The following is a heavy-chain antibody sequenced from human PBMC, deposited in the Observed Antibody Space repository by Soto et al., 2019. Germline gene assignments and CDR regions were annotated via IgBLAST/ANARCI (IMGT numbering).Heavy chain of an antibody. J-gene: IGHJ4*02. CDR3: AGWGGHDYNY. CDR1: GCTFSTDV. D-gene: IGHD3-16*01. Sequence: GALSLSGPGSGCTFSTDVMNSGRKAQGMGLEWVANINPDGDVGMYVDSVKGRFTTSRDNAGKSLYLQMNSLRVDDPAVYFCAGWGGHDYNYCGQGIQVTVSS. V-gene: IGHV3-7*03. CDR2: INPDGDVG.